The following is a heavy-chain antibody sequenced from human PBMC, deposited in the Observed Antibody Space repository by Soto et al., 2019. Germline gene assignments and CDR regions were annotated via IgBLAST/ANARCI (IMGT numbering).Heavy chain of an antibody. V-gene: IGHV1-69*08. D-gene: IGHD3-10*01. CDR2: IIPILGIA. J-gene: IGHJ5*02. Sequence: QVQLVQSGAEVKKPGSSVKVSCKASGGTFSSYTISWVRQAPGQGLEWMGRIIPILGIANYAQKFQGRVTITADKSTSTAYMELSSLRSEDTAVYYCARDRDYYGSGSYFVPWGQGTVVTVSS. CDR1: GGTFSSYT. CDR3: ARDRDYYGSGSYFVP.